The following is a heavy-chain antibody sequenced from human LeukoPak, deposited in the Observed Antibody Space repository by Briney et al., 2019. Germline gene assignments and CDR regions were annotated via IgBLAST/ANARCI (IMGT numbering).Heavy chain of an antibody. D-gene: IGHD3-16*02. CDR1: KFTFSMYW. V-gene: IGHV3-7*01. CDR3: ARVEDDYVWGSYRYPVDY. CDR2: IRQDGSDK. Sequence: GGSMRLSCAASKFTFSMYWMGWVRQAPGKGLEWVANIRQDGSDKYYVDSVRGRFTISRDNAKNSLYLQMNSLRAEDTAVYYCARVEDDYVWGSYRYPVDYWGQGTLVTVSS. J-gene: IGHJ4*02.